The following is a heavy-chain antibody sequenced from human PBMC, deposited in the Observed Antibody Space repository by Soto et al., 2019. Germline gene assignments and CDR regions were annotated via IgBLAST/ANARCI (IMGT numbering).Heavy chain of an antibody. CDR2: IIPIFGTA. V-gene: IGHV1-69*13. CDR1: GGTFSSYA. Sequence: ASVKVSCKASGGTFSSYAISWLRQAPGQGLEWMGGIIPIFGTANYAQKFQGRVTITADESTSTAYMELSSLRSEDTAVYYCAREASIPGSFDPWGQGTLVTVSS. D-gene: IGHD6-6*01. J-gene: IGHJ5*02. CDR3: AREASIPGSFDP.